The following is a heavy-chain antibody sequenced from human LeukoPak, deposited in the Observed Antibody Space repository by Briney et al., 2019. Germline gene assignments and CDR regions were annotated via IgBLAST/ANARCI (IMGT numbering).Heavy chain of an antibody. J-gene: IGHJ5*02. V-gene: IGHV3-53*01. Sequence: GGSLRLSCAASGFIVSSNYMSWVRQAPGKGLEWVSIIYSGGTTYYADSVKGRFTISRDTSKNTLYLQMNSLRAEDTAVYYCAREVEATRGLDPWGQGTLVTVSS. D-gene: IGHD1-26*01. CDR3: AREVEATRGLDP. CDR1: GFIVSSNY. CDR2: IYSGGTT.